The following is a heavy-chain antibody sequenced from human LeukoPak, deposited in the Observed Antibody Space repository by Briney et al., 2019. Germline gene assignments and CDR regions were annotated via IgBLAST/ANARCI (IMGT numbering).Heavy chain of an antibody. J-gene: IGHJ4*02. V-gene: IGHV3-64*01. Sequence: PGGSVRLSCLASGFTFSSYAMHWVRQAPGKGLEYVATINSNGGSTYYANSVKGRFTISRDNSNNTLYLQMGSLRAEDMAVYYCARGYCTNGVCYTDYWGQGTLVTVS. CDR1: GFTFSSYA. D-gene: IGHD2-8*01. CDR3: ARGYCTNGVCYTDY. CDR2: INSNGGST.